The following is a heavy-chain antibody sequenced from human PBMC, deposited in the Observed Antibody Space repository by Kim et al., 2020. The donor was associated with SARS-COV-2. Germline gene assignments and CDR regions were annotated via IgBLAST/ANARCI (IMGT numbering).Heavy chain of an antibody. V-gene: IGHV3-9*01. Sequence: YADSVKGRFTSSRDNAKNSLYLQMNSLRVEDTALYYCANNYYGSGSSLDYWGQGTPVTVSS. J-gene: IGHJ4*02. D-gene: IGHD3-10*01. CDR3: ANNYYGSGSSLDY.